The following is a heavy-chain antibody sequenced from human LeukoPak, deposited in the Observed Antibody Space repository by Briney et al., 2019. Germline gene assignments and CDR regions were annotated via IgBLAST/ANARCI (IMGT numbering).Heavy chain of an antibody. V-gene: IGHV3-23*01. CDR3: AKVRGWGYCSSTSCSTFDY. Sequence: GGSLRPSCAASGFTFSSYAMSWVRQAPGKGLEWVSAISGSGGSTYYADSVKGRFTISRDNSKNTLYLQMNSLRAEDTAVYYCAKVRGWGYCSSTSCSTFDYWGQGTLVTVSS. CDR2: ISGSGGST. CDR1: GFTFSSYA. J-gene: IGHJ4*02. D-gene: IGHD2-2*01.